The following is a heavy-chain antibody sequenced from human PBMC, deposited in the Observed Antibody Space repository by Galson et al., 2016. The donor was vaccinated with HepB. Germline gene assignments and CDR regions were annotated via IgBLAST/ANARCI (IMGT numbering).Heavy chain of an antibody. D-gene: IGHD6-13*01. CDR1: GGSLSSYY. CDR2: IYYSGST. V-gene: IGHV4-59*01. Sequence: SETLSLTCTVSGGSLSSYYWSWIRQPPGKGLEWIGYIYYSGSTNYNPSLKSRVTISVDTSKNQFSLQLRSVTAADTAVYYCARDRGSAAGFDYWGQGTLVTVSS. J-gene: IGHJ4*02. CDR3: ARDRGSAAGFDY.